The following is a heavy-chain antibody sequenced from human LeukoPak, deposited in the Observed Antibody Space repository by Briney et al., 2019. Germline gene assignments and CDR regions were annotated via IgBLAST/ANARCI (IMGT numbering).Heavy chain of an antibody. J-gene: IGHJ4*02. Sequence: GRSLRLSCAASGFTFSSYGMSWVRQAPGKGLEWVSAISGSGGSTYYADSVKGRFTISRDNSKNTLYLQMNSLRAEDTAVYYCAKDDPSRDGSTRTYYFDYWGQGTLVTVSS. CDR2: ISGSGGST. CDR1: GFTFSSYG. D-gene: IGHD2-2*01. V-gene: IGHV3-23*01. CDR3: AKDDPSRDGSTRTYYFDY.